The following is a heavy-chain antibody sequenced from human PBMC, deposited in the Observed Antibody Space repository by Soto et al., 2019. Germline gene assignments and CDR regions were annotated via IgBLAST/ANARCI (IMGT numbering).Heavy chain of an antibody. Sequence: EVQLVESGGGLVQPGGSLRLSCAVSGFSFSSSWMTWVRQAPGHGLEWLANINLDGTTTNYVDSVKGRFTGSRDNAKKSLFLQMNSLRVEDTAVYYCARDAACKRCDYWGQGTMVTVSS. CDR3: ARDAACKRCDY. CDR1: GFSFSSSW. J-gene: IGHJ4*02. D-gene: IGHD6-13*01. V-gene: IGHV3-7*01. CDR2: INLDGTTT.